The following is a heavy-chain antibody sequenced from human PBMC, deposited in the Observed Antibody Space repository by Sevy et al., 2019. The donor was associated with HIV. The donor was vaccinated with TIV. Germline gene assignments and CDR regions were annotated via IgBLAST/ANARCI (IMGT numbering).Heavy chain of an antibody. V-gene: IGHV3-21*01. CDR3: ARAAYYCSTTSCYIDY. Sequence: GGSLRLSCAASGFTFSTYTMNWVRQAPGKGLEWVSSISSSSGYIYYADSVKGRFTISRDNAKNSLYLQMNSLRVEDTAVYYCARAAYYCSTTSCYIDYWGQGTLVTVSS. CDR2: ISSSSGYI. CDR1: GFTFSTYT. D-gene: IGHD2-2*02. J-gene: IGHJ4*02.